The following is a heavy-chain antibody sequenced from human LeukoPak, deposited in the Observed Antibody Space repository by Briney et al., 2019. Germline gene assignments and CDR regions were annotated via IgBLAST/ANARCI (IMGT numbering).Heavy chain of an antibody. V-gene: IGHV4-59*08. CDR3: ARRGYSYGDFDY. CDR1: GGSISSYY. CDR2: ICYSGST. D-gene: IGHD5-18*01. Sequence: SSETLSLTCTVSGGSISSYYWSWIRQPPGKGLEWIGYICYSGSTNYNPSLKSRVTISVDASKNQFSLKLSSVTDADTAVYYCARRGYSYGDFDYWGQGTLVTVSS. J-gene: IGHJ4*02.